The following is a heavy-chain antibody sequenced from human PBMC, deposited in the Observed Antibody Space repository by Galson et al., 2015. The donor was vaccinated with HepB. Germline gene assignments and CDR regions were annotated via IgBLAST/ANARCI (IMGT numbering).Heavy chain of an antibody. CDR2: IYPGDSDT. D-gene: IGHD2-21*02. CDR1: GYSFTSYW. Sequence: QSGAEVKKPGESLKISCKGSGYSFTSYWIGWVRQMPGKGLEWMGIIYPGDSDTRYSPSFQGQVTISADKSISTAYLQWSSLKASDTAMYYCARRGAYCGGDCYFGWFDPWGQGTLVTVSS. CDR3: ARRGAYCGGDCYFGWFDP. V-gene: IGHV5-51*01. J-gene: IGHJ5*02.